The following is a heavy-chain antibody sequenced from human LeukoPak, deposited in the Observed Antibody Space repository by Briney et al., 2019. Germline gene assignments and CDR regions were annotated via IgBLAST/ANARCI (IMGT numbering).Heavy chain of an antibody. CDR2: IYHSGST. Sequence: SQTLSLTCTVSGGSISSGVYHWSCIRQPPGKGLEWIGYIYHSGSTYYNPSLKSRVTISVDRSKNQFSLKLSSVTAADTAVYYCARDLYHDSSGYQDYWGQGTLVTVSS. CDR3: ARDLYHDSSGYQDY. J-gene: IGHJ4*02. V-gene: IGHV4-30-2*01. D-gene: IGHD3-22*01. CDR1: GGSISSGVYH.